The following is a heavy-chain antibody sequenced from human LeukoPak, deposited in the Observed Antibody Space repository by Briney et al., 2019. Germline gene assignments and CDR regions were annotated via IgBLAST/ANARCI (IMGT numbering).Heavy chain of an antibody. Sequence: PGGSLRLSCAASGFTFSSYGMHWVRQAPGKGLEWVAVISYDGSNKYYADSVKGRFTISRDNSKNTLYPQMNSLRAEDTAVYYCAKDVQDYGDYVQYADYWGQGTLVTVSS. V-gene: IGHV3-30*18. CDR1: GFTFSSYG. J-gene: IGHJ4*02. D-gene: IGHD4-17*01. CDR2: ISYDGSNK. CDR3: AKDVQDYGDYVQYADY.